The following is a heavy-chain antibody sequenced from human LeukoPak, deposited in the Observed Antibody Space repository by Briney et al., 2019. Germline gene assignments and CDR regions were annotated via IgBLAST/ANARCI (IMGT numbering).Heavy chain of an antibody. Sequence: PSETLSLTCTVSGGSISSGGYYWSWIRQHPGKGLEWIGYIYYSGSTYYNPSLKSRVTISVDTSKNQFSLKLNSVTAADTAAYYCARSYCSSTMCYSHFDYWGQGTLVTVSS. CDR1: GGSISSGGYY. J-gene: IGHJ4*02. CDR2: IYYSGST. D-gene: IGHD2-2*01. V-gene: IGHV4-31*03. CDR3: ARSYCSSTMCYSHFDY.